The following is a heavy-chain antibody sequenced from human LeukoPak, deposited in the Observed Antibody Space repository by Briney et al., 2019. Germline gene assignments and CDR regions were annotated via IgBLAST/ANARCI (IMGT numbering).Heavy chain of an antibody. V-gene: IGHV1-69*13. CDR1: GGTFSSYA. J-gene: IGHJ4*02. CDR3: ARDMVVGATTYLDY. D-gene: IGHD1-26*01. CDR2: IIPIFGTA. Sequence: SVKVSCKASGGTFSSYAISWVRQAPGQGLEWMGGIIPIFGTANYAQKFQGRVTITADESTSTAYMELSSLRSEDTAVYYCARDMVVGATTYLDYWGQGTLVTVSS.